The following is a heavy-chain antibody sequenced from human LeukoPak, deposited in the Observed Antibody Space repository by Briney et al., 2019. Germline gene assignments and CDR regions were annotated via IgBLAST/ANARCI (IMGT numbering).Heavy chain of an antibody. CDR1: GYTFTGYY. Sequence: GASVKVSCKASGYTFTGYYMHWVRQAPGQGLEWMGRINPNSGGTNYAQKFQGRVTMTRDTPISTAYMELSRLRSDDTAVYYCARDGVVVVADGNYYFDYWGQGTLVTVSS. J-gene: IGHJ4*02. CDR2: INPNSGGT. CDR3: ARDGVVVVADGNYYFDY. V-gene: IGHV1-2*06. D-gene: IGHD2-15*01.